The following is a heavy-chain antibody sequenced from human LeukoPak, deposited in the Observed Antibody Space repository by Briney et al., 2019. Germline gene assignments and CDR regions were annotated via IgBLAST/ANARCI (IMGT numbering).Heavy chain of an antibody. CDR1: GGSISSYY. CDR2: IYYSGST. CDR3: ARPLIRSGSYSPFDY. Sequence: SETLSLTCTVSGGSISSYYWSWIRQPPGKGLEWIGYIYYSGSTNYNPSLKSRVTISVDTSKNQFSLKLSSVTAADTAVYYCARPLIRSGSYSPFDYWGQGTLVTVSS. J-gene: IGHJ4*02. D-gene: IGHD3-10*01. V-gene: IGHV4-59*12.